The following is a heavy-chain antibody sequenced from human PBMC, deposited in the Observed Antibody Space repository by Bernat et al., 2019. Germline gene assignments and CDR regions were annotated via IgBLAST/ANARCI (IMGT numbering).Heavy chain of an antibody. CDR1: GFTFSSYA. CDR2: ISYDGSNI. CDR3: ARAPVWFGEWYFDL. J-gene: IGHJ2*01. D-gene: IGHD3-10*01. Sequence: QVQLVESGGGVVQPGRSLRLSCAASGFTFSSYAMHWVRQAPGKGLEWGAVISYDGSNIYYADSVKGRFTISRDNSKNTLYLQMNSLRAEDTAVYPCARAPVWFGEWYFDLWGRGTLVTVSS. V-gene: IGHV3-30-3*01.